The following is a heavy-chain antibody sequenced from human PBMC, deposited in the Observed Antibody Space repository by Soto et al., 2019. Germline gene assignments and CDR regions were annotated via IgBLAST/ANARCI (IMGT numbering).Heavy chain of an antibody. J-gene: IGHJ6*02. CDR3: ATNKYQLLWGPEYYYYGMDV. CDR1: GGTFSSYA. CDR2: IIPIFGTA. Sequence: ASVKVSCKASGGTFSSYAISWVRQAPGQGLEWMGGIIPIFGTANYAQKFQGRVTITADESTSTAYMELSSLRSEDTAVYYCATNKYQLLWGPEYYYYGMDVWGQGTTVTVSS. V-gene: IGHV1-69*13. D-gene: IGHD2-2*01.